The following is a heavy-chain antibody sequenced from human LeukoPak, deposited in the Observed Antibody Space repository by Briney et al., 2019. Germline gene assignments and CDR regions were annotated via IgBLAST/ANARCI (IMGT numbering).Heavy chain of an antibody. D-gene: IGHD3-10*01. CDR3: ARDHTSYYYGSGSYLRWFDP. Sequence: SQTLSLTCTVSGGSISSGGYYWSWIRQHPGKGLERIGYIYYSGSTYYNPSLKSRVTISVDTSKNQFSLKLSSVTAADTAVYYCARDHTSYYYGSGSYLRWFDPWGQGTLVTVSS. CDR1: GGSISSGGYY. V-gene: IGHV4-31*03. J-gene: IGHJ5*02. CDR2: IYYSGST.